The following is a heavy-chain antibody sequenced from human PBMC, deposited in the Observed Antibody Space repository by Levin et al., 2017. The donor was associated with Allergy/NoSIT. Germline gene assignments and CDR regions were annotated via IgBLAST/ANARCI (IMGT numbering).Heavy chain of an antibody. V-gene: IGHV3-21*01. J-gene: IGHJ6*02. CDR3: ASSGDYYEDQGVMDV. Sequence: GESLKISCAASGFTFSSYSMNWVRQAPGKGLEWVSSISSSSSYIYYADSVKGRFTISRDNAKNSLYLQMNSLRAEDTAVYYCASSGDYYEDQGVMDVWGQGTTVTVSS. CDR1: GFTFSSYS. CDR2: ISSSSSYI. D-gene: IGHD3-22*01.